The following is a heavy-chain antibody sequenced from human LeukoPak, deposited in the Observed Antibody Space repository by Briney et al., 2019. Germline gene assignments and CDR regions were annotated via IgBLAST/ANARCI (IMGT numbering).Heavy chain of an antibody. CDR3: AKDDGND. J-gene: IGHJ4*02. CDR2: ISYDGSNK. D-gene: IGHD1-26*01. CDR1: GFTFSSYG. V-gene: IGHV3-30*18. Sequence: PGGSLRLSCAASGFTFSSYGMHWVRQAPGKGLEWVAVISYDGSNKYYADSVKGRFTISRDNSKNTMYLQMNSLRAEDTAVYYCAKDDGNDWGQGTMVTVSS.